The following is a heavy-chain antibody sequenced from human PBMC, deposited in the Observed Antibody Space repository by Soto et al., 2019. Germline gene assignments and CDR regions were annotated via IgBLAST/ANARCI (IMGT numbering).Heavy chain of an antibody. V-gene: IGHV3-7*01. CDR1: GFTFSSYW. CDR2: IKQDGSEK. CDR3: AKMGGTARNLDF. J-gene: IGHJ4*02. D-gene: IGHD1-26*01. Sequence: PGGSLRLSCAASGFTFSSYWMSWVRQAPGKGLEWVANIKQDGSEKYYVDAVKGRFTISRDNAKNSLYLQMNSLTAEDTAVYYCAKMGGTARNLDFWGQGTLVTVSS.